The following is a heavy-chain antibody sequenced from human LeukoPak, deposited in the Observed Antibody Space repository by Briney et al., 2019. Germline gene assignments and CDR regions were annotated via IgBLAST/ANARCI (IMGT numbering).Heavy chain of an antibody. CDR2: ISPSGGST. J-gene: IGHJ4*02. V-gene: IGHV1-46*01. CDR3: ARDLGYSYGHHSYYFDY. Sequence: ASVKVSCKASGYTFTSYYMHWVRQAPGQGLEWMGIISPSGGSTSYAQKFQGRVTMTRDTSTSTVYMELSSLRSEDTAVYYCARDLGYSYGHHSYYFDYWGQGTLVTVSS. CDR1: GYTFTSYY. D-gene: IGHD5-18*01.